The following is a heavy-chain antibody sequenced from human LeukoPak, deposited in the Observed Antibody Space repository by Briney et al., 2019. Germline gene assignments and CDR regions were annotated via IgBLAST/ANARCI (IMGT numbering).Heavy chain of an antibody. CDR1: GFTFSSYE. CDR3: ARGSGITMIVVVITPPDAFDI. CDR2: ISSSGSTI. D-gene: IGHD3-22*01. J-gene: IGHJ3*02. V-gene: IGHV3-48*03. Sequence: GGSLRLSCAASGFTFSSYEMNWVRQAPGKGLEWVSYISSSGSTIYYADSVKGRFTISRDNAKNSLYLQMNSLRAEDTAVYYCARGSGITMIVVVITPPDAFDIWGQGTMVTVSS.